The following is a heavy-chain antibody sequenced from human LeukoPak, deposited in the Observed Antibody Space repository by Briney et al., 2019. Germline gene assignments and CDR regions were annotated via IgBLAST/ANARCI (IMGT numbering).Heavy chain of an antibody. D-gene: IGHD3-22*01. CDR2: IYYSGNT. J-gene: IGHJ3*02. CDR1: GGSISGSSYY. CDR3: ARVGSSGPRDAFDI. Sequence: PSETLSLTCTVSGGSISGSSYYWGWIRQPPGKGLEWIGSIYYSGNTYYNPSLKSRVTISVDTSKNQFSLKLSSVTAADTAVYYCARVGSSGPRDAFDIWGQGTMVTVSS. V-gene: IGHV4-39*02.